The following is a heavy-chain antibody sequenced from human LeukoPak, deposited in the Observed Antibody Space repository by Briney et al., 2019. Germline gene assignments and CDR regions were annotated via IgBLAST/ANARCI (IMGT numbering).Heavy chain of an antibody. D-gene: IGHD3-16*02. J-gene: IGHJ5*02. V-gene: IGHV1-2*02. CDR1: GYTFTGYY. CDR2: INPNSGGT. Sequence: ASVKVSCKASGYTFTGYYMHWVRQAPGQGLEWMGWINPNSGGTNYAQKFQGRVTMTRDTSISTAYMELSRLRSDDTAVYYCAREAPYDYVWGSYQIGPWGQGTLVTVSS. CDR3: AREAPYDYVWGSYQIGP.